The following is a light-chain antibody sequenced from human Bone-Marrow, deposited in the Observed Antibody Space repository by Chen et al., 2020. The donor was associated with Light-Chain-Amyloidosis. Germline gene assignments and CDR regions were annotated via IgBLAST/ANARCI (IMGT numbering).Light chain of an antibody. Sequence: EIVLPHSPGTLSLSPGEGANLSCRSSQTISSNDLTWYQQKFGQAPRLLMYGSSSRATGIPDRFTGSGSGTDFTLTINRLEPEDFAMYYCQQYGTSPLTFGGGTKVEIK. CDR3: QQYGTSPLT. CDR2: GSS. CDR1: QTISSND. J-gene: IGKJ4*01. V-gene: IGKV3-20*01.